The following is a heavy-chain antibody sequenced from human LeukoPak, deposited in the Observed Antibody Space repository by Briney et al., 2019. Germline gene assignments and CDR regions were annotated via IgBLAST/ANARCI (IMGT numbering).Heavy chain of an antibody. CDR2: IYYSGSN. D-gene: IGHD5-12*01. J-gene: IGHJ4*02. Sequence: PSETLSLTCTVSGGSISSGGYYWSWIRQHPGKGLEWIGYIYYSGSNYYNPSLKSRVTISVDTSKNQFSLKLSSVTAADTAVYYCASNLAVDIVATIIYWGQGTLVTVSS. CDR3: ASNLAVDIVATIIY. CDR1: GGSISSGGYY. V-gene: IGHV4-31*03.